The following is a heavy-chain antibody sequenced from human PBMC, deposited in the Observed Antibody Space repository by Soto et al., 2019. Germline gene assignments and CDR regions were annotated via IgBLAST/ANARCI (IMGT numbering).Heavy chain of an antibody. CDR2: IKPNSGGT. J-gene: IGHJ6*02. D-gene: IGHD3-16*01. CDR1: GNTFTDHF. Sequence: QEQLVQSGSEVKRPGASVKVSCKISGNTFTDHFMHWLRQAPGQGPEWMGWIKPNSGGTQYAQKFQGRVTMTRDESITTIYMELGSLRSDDSGVYYCARDRRGLATLAGLAVWGQGTAVSVSS. CDR3: ARDRRGLATLAGLAV. V-gene: IGHV1-2*02.